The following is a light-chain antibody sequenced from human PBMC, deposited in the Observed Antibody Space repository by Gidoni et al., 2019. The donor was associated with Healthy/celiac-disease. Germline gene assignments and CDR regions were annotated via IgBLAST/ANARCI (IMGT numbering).Light chain of an antibody. Sequence: EVVLTQSPGPLSLSPGERATLSCRASQSVSSSYLAWYQQKPGQAPRLLIYGASSRATGIPDRFSGSGSGTDFTLTISRLDPEDFAVYYCQQYGSSPLLTFGGGTKVEIK. CDR2: GAS. CDR3: QQYGSSPLLT. CDR1: QSVSSSY. V-gene: IGKV3-20*01. J-gene: IGKJ4*01.